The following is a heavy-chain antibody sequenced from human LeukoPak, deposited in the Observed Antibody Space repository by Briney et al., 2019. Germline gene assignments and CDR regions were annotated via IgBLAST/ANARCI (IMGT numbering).Heavy chain of an antibody. D-gene: IGHD6-19*01. CDR3: AKGEIAVYGLDV. CDR2: ISYDGTNN. J-gene: IGHJ6*02. CDR1: GFTFSHYG. V-gene: IGHV3-30*18. Sequence: PGRSLRLSCAASGFTFSHYGMHWVRQAPGKGLEWVAVISYDGTNNYYADSVKGRFTISRDNSKNTMYLQMNSLRAEDTAVYYCAKGEIAVYGLDVWGQGTTVTVSS.